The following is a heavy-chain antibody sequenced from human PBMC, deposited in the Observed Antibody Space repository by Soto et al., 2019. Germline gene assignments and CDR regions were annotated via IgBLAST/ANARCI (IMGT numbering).Heavy chain of an antibody. CDR2: IYYSGST. V-gene: IGHV4-39*01. J-gene: IGHJ4*02. CDR3: ARFRSRGVATNSYYFDY. D-gene: IGHD5-12*01. Sequence: QLQLQESGPGLVKPSETLSLTCTVSGGSISSSSYYWGWIRQPPGKGLEWIGSIYYSGSTYYNPSLKSRVTISVDTSKNQFSLKLSSVTAADTAVYYCARFRSRGVATNSYYFDYWGQGTLVTVSS. CDR1: GGSISSSSYY.